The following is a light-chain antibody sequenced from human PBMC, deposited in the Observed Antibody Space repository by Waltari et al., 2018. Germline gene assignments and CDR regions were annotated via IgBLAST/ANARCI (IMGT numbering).Light chain of an antibody. CDR2: EVS. J-gene: IGLJ2*01. CDR3: SSYAGSFVV. Sequence: QSALTQPPSASGSPGQSVTISCTGTSRDVGGYNYVSWYQQHPGKAPKLMIYEVSKRPSGVPDRFSGSKSGNTASLTVSGLQAEDEADYYCSSYAGSFVVFGGGTKLTVL. V-gene: IGLV2-8*01. CDR1: SRDVGGYNY.